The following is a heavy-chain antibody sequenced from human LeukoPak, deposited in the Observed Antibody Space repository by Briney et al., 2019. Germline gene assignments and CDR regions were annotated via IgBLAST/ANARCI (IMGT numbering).Heavy chain of an antibody. CDR3: ARDGVVVPAVYYYYYYMDV. V-gene: IGHV3-21*01. CDR2: ISSSSSYI. Sequence: GGSLRLSCAASGFTFSSYSMNWVRQAPGKGLEWVSSISSSSSYIYYADSVKGRLTISRDNAKNSLYLQMNSLRAEDTAVYYCARDGVVVPAVYYYYYYMDVWGKGTTVTVSS. J-gene: IGHJ6*03. D-gene: IGHD2-2*01. CDR1: GFTFSSYS.